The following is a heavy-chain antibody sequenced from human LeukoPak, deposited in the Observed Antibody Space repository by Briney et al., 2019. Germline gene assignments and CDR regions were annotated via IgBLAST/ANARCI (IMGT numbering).Heavy chain of an antibody. D-gene: IGHD3-10*01. Sequence: GGSLRLSCAASGFTVSSNYMRWVRHAPGEGREWVAVIYSGGSTYYADSVKGRFTISRDNSKHTLSLQMNSLRAEDTAVYYCASGSGSYRTPYYYIDVWGTGATVTVSS. J-gene: IGHJ6*03. CDR1: GFTVSSNY. CDR2: IYSGGST. CDR3: ASGSGSYRTPYYYIDV. V-gene: IGHV3-53*01.